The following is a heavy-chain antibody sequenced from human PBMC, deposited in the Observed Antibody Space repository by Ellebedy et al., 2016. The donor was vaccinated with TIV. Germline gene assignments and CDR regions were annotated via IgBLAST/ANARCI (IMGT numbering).Heavy chain of an antibody. CDR1: GFTFSSYG. Sequence: GGSLRLXCAASGFTFSSYGMHWVRQAPGKGLEWVAVISYDGSNKYYADSVKGRFTISRDNSKNTLYLQMNSLRAEDTAVYYCAKLALVHAFDIWGQGTMVTVSS. V-gene: IGHV3-30*18. J-gene: IGHJ3*02. D-gene: IGHD6-13*01. CDR2: ISYDGSNK. CDR3: AKLALVHAFDI.